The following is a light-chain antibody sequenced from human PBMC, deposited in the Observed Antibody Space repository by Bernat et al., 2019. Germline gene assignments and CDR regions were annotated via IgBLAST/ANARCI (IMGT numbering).Light chain of an antibody. Sequence: DIQMTQSPSSLSASVGGRVTLTFRASQGINNYLAWFQHKPGKAPKALIYATSLLQRGVPSKFSGSGSGTDFTLTISSLQPEDSATYYCQQYDTYPDTFGQGTKLEI. CDR1: QGINNY. CDR3: QQYDTYPDT. J-gene: IGKJ2*01. CDR2: ATS. V-gene: IGKV1-16*02.